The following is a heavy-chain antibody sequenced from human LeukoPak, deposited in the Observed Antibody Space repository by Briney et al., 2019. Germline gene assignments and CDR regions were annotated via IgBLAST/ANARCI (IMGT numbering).Heavy chain of an antibody. D-gene: IGHD3-16*01. J-gene: IGHJ4*02. CDR1: GGSISSYY. CDR3: ARDRGGEGYFDY. Sequence: SETLSLTCTVSGGSISSYYWSWIRQPPGKGLEWIGYIYYSGSTNYNPSLKGRVTISVDTSKNQFSLKLSSVTAADTAVYYCARDRGGEGYFDYWGQGTLVTVSS. CDR2: IYYSGST. V-gene: IGHV4-59*01.